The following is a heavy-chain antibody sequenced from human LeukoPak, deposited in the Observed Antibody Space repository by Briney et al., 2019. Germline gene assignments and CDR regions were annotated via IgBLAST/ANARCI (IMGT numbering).Heavy chain of an antibody. Sequence: TPGGSLRLSYAASGFTFSSYSMNWVRQAPGKGLEWVSSISSSSSYIYYADSVKGRFTISRDNAKNSLYLQMNSLRAEDTAVYYCAKDREYSSSSSAYYYYGMDVWGQGTTVTVSS. CDR1: GFTFSSYS. V-gene: IGHV3-21*01. CDR3: AKDREYSSSSSAYYYYGMDV. D-gene: IGHD6-6*01. CDR2: ISSSSSYI. J-gene: IGHJ6*02.